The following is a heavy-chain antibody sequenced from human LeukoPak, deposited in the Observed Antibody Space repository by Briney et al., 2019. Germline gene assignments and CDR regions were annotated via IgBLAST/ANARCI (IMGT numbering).Heavy chain of an antibody. CDR2: ITSSSTI. CDR1: GFTLSSYS. V-gene: IGHV3-48*02. Sequence: PGGSLRLSCAASGFTLSSYSMNWVRQAPGKGLEWVSYITSSSTIYYADSVKGRFTISRDNAKNSLYLQMNSLRDEDTAVYYCARGGVAGRWYWGQGTLVTVSS. D-gene: IGHD6-19*01. CDR3: ARGGVAGRWY. J-gene: IGHJ4*02.